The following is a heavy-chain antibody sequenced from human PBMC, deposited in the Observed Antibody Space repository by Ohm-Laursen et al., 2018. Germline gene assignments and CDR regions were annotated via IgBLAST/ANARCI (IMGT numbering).Heavy chain of an antibody. V-gene: IGHV1-46*01. J-gene: IGHJ6*02. Sequence: ASVKVSCKVSGFTFTSYFLHWVRQAPGQGLEWMGIINPTDDSTFITQKFQGRVSTTRDTSTSTVYMELSRLRSDDTAVYYCAAYCSSTSCYTGGNYYYYGMDVWGQGTTVTVSS. D-gene: IGHD2-2*02. CDR2: INPTDDST. CDR3: AAYCSSTSCYTGGNYYYYGMDV. CDR1: GFTFTSYF.